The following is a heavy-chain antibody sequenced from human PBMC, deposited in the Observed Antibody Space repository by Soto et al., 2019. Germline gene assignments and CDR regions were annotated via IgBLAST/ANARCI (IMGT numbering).Heavy chain of an antibody. J-gene: IGHJ6*02. CDR3: ARDTALKNYGMDV. Sequence: PLDTLSLTCTFSGFSISSGDYYWSWIRQPPGKGLEWIGYIYYSGSTCYNPSLKSRVTISVDTSKNQFSLKLSSVTAADTAVYYCARDTALKNYGMDVWGQGTKVTVSS. CDR2: IYYSGST. CDR1: GFSISSGDYY. D-gene: IGHD4-17*01. V-gene: IGHV4-30-4*02.